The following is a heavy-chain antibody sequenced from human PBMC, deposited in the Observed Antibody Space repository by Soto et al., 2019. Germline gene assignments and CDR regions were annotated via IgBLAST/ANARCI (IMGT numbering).Heavy chain of an antibody. Sequence: QVQLVQSGAEERTPGASVKVSCKASGYTFSTYAMHWVRRAPGQSLEWMGWFNGGNGNIKYSQKFEGRVTITTDTAASTAYMELNMLRSEDTAVYYCARGNVRGGCLDYWGQGTLVSVSS. J-gene: IGHJ4*02. CDR2: FNGGNGNI. V-gene: IGHV1-3*05. CDR1: GYTFSTYA. CDR3: ARGNVRGGCLDY. D-gene: IGHD3-10*01.